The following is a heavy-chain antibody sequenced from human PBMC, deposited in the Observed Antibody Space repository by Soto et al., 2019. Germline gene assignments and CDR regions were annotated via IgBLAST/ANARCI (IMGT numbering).Heavy chain of an antibody. Sequence: SLTVSCEASGGTFSIYASSRAREAPGHGPEWMGGTIPIFGTATYAQKFQGRVTITADESTSTAYMELSSLRSEDTAVYYCARDLGYDSPPNWFDPWGQGTLVTVSS. D-gene: IGHD3-22*01. CDR3: ARDLGYDSPPNWFDP. V-gene: IGHV1-69*13. J-gene: IGHJ5*02. CDR1: GGTFSIYA. CDR2: TIPIFGTA.